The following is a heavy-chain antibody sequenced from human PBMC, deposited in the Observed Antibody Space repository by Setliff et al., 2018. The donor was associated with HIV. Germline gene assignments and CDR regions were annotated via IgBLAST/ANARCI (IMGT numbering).Heavy chain of an antibody. CDR2: INAGNGNT. V-gene: IGHV1-3*01. J-gene: IGHJ4*02. CDR1: GYTFTHYA. Sequence: ASVKVSCKASGYTFTHYAMHWVRQAPGQRLEWMGWINAGNGNTKYSQKFQGRVTITRDTSASTAYMERSSLRYEDTAVYYCARDGGWSIDYWGQGTLVTVSS. D-gene: IGHD6-19*01. CDR3: ARDGGWSIDY.